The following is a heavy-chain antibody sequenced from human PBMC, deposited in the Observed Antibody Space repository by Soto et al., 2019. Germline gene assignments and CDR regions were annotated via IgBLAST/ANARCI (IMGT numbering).Heavy chain of an antibody. CDR2: IIPICGTA. Sequence: SVKVSCKASGGTFSSYAISWVRQAPGQGLEWMGGIIPICGTATYAQKFQGRVTITSDESMRTAYMELISLRSEDTAVYSCARQVVPDARLYYYYYGMDVWGQGTTVTVSS. J-gene: IGHJ6*02. CDR1: GGTFSSYA. D-gene: IGHD2-2*01. V-gene: IGHV1-69*13. CDR3: ARQVVPDARLYYYYYGMDV.